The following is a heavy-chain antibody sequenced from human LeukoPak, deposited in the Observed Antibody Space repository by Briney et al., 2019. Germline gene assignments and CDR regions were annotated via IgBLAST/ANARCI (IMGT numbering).Heavy chain of an antibody. Sequence: GGSLRLSCAASGFTFDDYAMHWVRQAPGKGLEWVSGISWNSGSIGYADSVKGRFTISRDNAKNSLYLQMNSLRAEDTALYYCAKDIGDGYNDGGAFDIWGQGTMVTVSS. J-gene: IGHJ3*02. D-gene: IGHD5-24*01. V-gene: IGHV3-9*01. CDR1: GFTFDDYA. CDR3: AKDIGDGYNDGGAFDI. CDR2: ISWNSGSI.